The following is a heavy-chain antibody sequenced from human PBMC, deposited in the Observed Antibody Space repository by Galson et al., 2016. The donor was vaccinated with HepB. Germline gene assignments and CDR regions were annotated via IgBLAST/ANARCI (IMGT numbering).Heavy chain of an antibody. CDR2: ISTLGTYI. J-gene: IGHJ5*02. Sequence: SLRLSCAASGFTFSAYSMSWVRQAPGKGLEWVSSISTLGTYIDYADSVRGRFTISRDNAKNSLYLQMNSLRAEDTAMYFCARDSSITGYSSSWYEGWFDPWGQGTLVTVSS. CDR1: GFTFSAYS. V-gene: IGHV3-21*01. CDR3: ARDSSITGYSSSWYEGWFDP. D-gene: IGHD6-13*01.